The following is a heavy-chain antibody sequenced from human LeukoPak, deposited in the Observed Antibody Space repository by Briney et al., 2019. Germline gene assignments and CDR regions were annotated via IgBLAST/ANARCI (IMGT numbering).Heavy chain of an antibody. CDR3: ARVRGYSYGYCDY. D-gene: IGHD5-18*01. V-gene: IGHV3-64*01. CDR1: GFTFSSYA. CDR2: ISSNGGST. Sequence: PGGSLRLSYAASGFTFSSYAMHWVRQAPGKGLEYVSAISSNGGSTYYANSVKGRFTISRDNSKNTLYLQMGSLRAEDMAVYYCARVRGYSYGYCDYWGQGTLVTVSS. J-gene: IGHJ4*02.